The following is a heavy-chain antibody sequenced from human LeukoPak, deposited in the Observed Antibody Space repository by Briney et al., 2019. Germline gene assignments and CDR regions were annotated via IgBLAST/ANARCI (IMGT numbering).Heavy chain of an antibody. CDR3: ARGLGDTIFGVVTYFDY. CDR2: IYTSGST. V-gene: IGHV4-61*02. J-gene: IGHJ4*02. D-gene: IGHD3-3*01. Sequence: PSETLSLTCTVSGGSISSGSYYWSWIRQPAGKGLEWIGRIYTSGSTNYNPSLKSRVTISVDTSRNQFSLKLRSVTAADTAVYYCARGLGDTIFGVVTYFDYWGQGTLVTVSS. CDR1: GGSISSGSYY.